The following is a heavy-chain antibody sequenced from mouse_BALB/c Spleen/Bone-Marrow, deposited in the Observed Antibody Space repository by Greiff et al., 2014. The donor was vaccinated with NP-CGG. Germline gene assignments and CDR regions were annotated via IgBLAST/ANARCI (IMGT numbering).Heavy chain of an antibody. Sequence: VQLQQSGPELVKPGASVKMSCKASGYTFTDYVITWVKQRTGQGLEWIGEIYLGSGSTYYNEKFEGKAALTADKSSNTDYMQLSRLTSEDYAVYFCDRGLELLYYIMDYWGQGTSVTVSS. CDR2: IYLGSGST. D-gene: IGHD3-1*01. CDR3: DRGLELLYYIMDY. J-gene: IGHJ4*01. CDR1: GYTFTDYV. V-gene: IGHV1-83*01.